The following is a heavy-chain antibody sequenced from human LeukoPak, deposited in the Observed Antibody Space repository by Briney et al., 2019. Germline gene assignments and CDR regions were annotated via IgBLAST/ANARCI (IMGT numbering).Heavy chain of an antibody. J-gene: IGHJ3*02. D-gene: IGHD2-2*01. CDR1: GYTFTSYY. V-gene: IGHV1-46*01. CDR2: INPSGGST. CDR3: ARRQSRHDAFDI. Sequence: ASVKVSCKASGYTFTSYYMHWVRQAPGQGLEWMGIINPSGGSTSYAQKFQGRVTMTRDMSTSTVYMELSSLRSEDTAVYYCARRQSRHDAFDIWGQGTMVTVSS.